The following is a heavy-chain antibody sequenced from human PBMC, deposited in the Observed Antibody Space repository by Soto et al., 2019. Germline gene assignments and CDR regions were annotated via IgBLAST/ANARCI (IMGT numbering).Heavy chain of an antibody. D-gene: IGHD2-15*01. J-gene: IGHJ4*02. CDR3: ARGGWWLDY. CDR2: IYYSGNT. Sequence: PSETLSLTCTVSGGSISTFYWSWIRQPPGKGLEWIGYIYYSGNTNYNSSLKSRVTISVDTSKNQISLKLRSVTAADTAVYFCARGGWWLDYWGQGTLVTSPQ. CDR1: GGSISTFY. V-gene: IGHV4-59*01.